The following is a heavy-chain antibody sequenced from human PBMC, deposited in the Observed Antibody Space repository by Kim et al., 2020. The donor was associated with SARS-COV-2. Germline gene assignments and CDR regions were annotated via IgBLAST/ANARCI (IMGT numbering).Heavy chain of an antibody. D-gene: IGHD1-26*01. CDR3: AIGVGATPFDP. CDR2: NT. Sequence: NTNYAPKLQGRVTMTPDTPTSTAYMELRSLRSDDTAVYYCAIGVGATPFDPWGQGTLVTVSS. V-gene: IGHV1-18*01. J-gene: IGHJ5*02.